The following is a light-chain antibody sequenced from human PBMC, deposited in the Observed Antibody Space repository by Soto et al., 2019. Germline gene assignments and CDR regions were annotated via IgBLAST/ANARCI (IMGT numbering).Light chain of an antibody. Sequence: EIVLTQSPGTLSLSPGERATLSCSASQSVTSSYLAWYQQKPGQAPWLLIYGASNRASGIPDRFSGSGSGTDFTLTISGLEPEDFAVYYCQQYGSSPITFGQGTRLEIK. CDR2: GAS. CDR3: QQYGSSPIT. CDR1: QSVTSSY. J-gene: IGKJ5*01. V-gene: IGKV3-20*01.